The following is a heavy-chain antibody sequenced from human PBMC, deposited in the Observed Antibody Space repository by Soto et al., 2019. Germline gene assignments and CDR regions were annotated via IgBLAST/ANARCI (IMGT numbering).Heavy chain of an antibody. V-gene: IGHV4-59*01. D-gene: IGHD3-22*01. J-gene: IGHJ3*02. CDR3: ARDGITKIIKGAFDI. CDR1: GGSISTYY. CDR2: IYYSGST. Sequence: SETLSLTCTVSGGSISTYYWSWIRQPPGKGLEWVGYIYYSGSTNYNPSLKSRVAISIDTSKNQFSLRLTSVTAADTAVYYCARDGITKIIKGAFDIWGQGTMVTVSS.